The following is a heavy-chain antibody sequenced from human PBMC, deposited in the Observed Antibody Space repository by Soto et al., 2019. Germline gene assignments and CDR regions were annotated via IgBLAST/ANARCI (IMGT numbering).Heavy chain of an antibody. V-gene: IGHV1-69*13. CDR1: GGTFSSYA. J-gene: IGHJ6*02. CDR2: IIPIFGTA. Sequence: GASVKVSCKASGGTFSSYAISWVRQAPGQGLEWMGGIIPIFGTANYAQKFQGRVTITADESTSTAYMELSSLRSEDTAVYYCARGYYGSGSGRYYYYGMDVWGHGTTVTVSS. CDR3: ARGYYGSGSGRYYYYGMDV. D-gene: IGHD3-10*01.